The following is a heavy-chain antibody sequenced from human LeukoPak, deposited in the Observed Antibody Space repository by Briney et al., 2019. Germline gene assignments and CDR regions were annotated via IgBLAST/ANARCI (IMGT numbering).Heavy chain of an antibody. J-gene: IGHJ4*02. Sequence: ASVKVSCKASGYTFTGYYMHWVRQAPGQGLEWMGWINPNSGGTNYAQKFPGKVTMTRATSISTASMELSRLRSDATAVYYCARVRLTTNLHDYWGQGNLVTVSS. V-gene: IGHV1-2*02. CDR3: ARVRLTTNLHDY. CDR2: INPNSGGT. D-gene: IGHD4-11*01. CDR1: GYTFTGYY.